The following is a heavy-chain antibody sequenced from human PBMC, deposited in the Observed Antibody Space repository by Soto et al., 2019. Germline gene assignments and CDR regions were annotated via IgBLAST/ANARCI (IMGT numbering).Heavy chain of an antibody. Sequence: QVQLVQAGAEVKKPGSSVKVSCKASGGTFSSYAVSWVRQAPGQGLEWMGAIIPIFGTTNYAQKFQGRVTITTDESTSTAQMELSSLRSEDTAVYFCARGPSPPYGSPWGQGTLVTVSS. CDR2: IIPIFGTT. V-gene: IGHV1-69*05. D-gene: IGHD3-10*01. CDR3: ARGPSPPYGSP. CDR1: GGTFSSYA. J-gene: IGHJ5*02.